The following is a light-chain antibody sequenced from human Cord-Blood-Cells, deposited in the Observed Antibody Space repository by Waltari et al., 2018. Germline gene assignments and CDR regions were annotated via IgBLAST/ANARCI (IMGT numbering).Light chain of an antibody. J-gene: IGKJ1*01. V-gene: IGKV3-20*01. CDR2: GAS. CDR1: QSVSSSY. CDR3: QQYGSSPRWT. Sequence: ETVLTQSPGTLSLSPGERATLSCRASQSVSSSYLAWYQQKPGQAPRPLIYGASSRATGIPDRFSGSGYGTDFTLTISRLEPEDFAVYYCQQYGSSPRWTFGQGTKVEIK.